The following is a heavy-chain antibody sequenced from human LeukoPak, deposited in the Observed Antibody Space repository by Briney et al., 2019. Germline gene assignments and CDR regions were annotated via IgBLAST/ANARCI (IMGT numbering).Heavy chain of an antibody. CDR1: GFTFSDYY. CDR3: ARGDYASNWYFDL. CDR2: ISSSGRTI. J-gene: IGHJ2*01. Sequence: GGSLRLSCAASGFTFSDYYMSWIRQAPGKGLEWVSYISSSGRTIYYADSVKGRFTISRDNAKNSLYLQMNSLTAEDTAVYYCARGDYASNWYFDLWGRGTLVTVSS. V-gene: IGHV3-11*01. D-gene: IGHD4-17*01.